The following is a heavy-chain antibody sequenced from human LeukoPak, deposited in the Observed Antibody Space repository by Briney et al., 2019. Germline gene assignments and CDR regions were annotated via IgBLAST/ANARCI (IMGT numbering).Heavy chain of an antibody. CDR1: GFTFSSYA. CDR3: AKDGPPYTLRYFHRGPYNWFDP. Sequence: PGGSLRLSCAASGFTFSSYAMSWVRQAPGKGLEWVSAISGSGGSTYYADSVKGRFTISRDNSKNTLYLQMNSLRAEDTAVCYCAKDGPPYTLRYFHRGPYNWFDPWGQGTLVTVSS. J-gene: IGHJ5*02. D-gene: IGHD3-9*01. V-gene: IGHV3-23*01. CDR2: ISGSGGST.